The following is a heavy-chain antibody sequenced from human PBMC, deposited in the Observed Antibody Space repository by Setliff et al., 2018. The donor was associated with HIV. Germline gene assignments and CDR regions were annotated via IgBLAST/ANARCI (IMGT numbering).Heavy chain of an antibody. J-gene: IGHJ4*02. Sequence: PSETLSLTCTVSGGSISSYCCSWIRQPPGKGLEWIGYFCYTGSSNYNRALKSRVTISVDTSKNQFSLKLSSVTAADTAVYYCARDNTPYSSSTTGRRYFDYWGQGTLVTVSS. V-gene: IGHV4-59*01. D-gene: IGHD6-6*01. CDR1: GGSISSYC. CDR3: ARDNTPYSSSTTGRRYFDY. CDR2: FCYTGSS.